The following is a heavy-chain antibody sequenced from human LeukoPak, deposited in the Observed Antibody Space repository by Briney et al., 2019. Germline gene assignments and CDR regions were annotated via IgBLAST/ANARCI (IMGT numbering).Heavy chain of an antibody. D-gene: IGHD1-1*01. Sequence: HAGGSLRLSCAASGFTFSNYWMHWVRQAPGKGLVWVSRIHSDGSSTTSADSVKGRFTISRDNAENTLYLQMNSLRAGDTAVYFCARGNAHAFDIWGQGTMVTVSS. V-gene: IGHV3-74*01. CDR1: GFTFSNYW. J-gene: IGHJ3*02. CDR3: ARGNAHAFDI. CDR2: IHSDGSST.